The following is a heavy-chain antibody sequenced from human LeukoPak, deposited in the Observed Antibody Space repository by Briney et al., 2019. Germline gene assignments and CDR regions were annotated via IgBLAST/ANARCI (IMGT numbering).Heavy chain of an antibody. Sequence: SETLSLTCAVYGGSFSGYYWSWIRQPPGKGLEWIGETNHSGSTNYNPSLKSRVTISVDTSKNQFSLKLSSVTAADTAVYYCARGDPGSSFDYWGQGTLVTVSS. CDR1: GGSFSGYY. V-gene: IGHV4-34*01. D-gene: IGHD1-26*01. J-gene: IGHJ4*02. CDR2: TNHSGST. CDR3: ARGDPGSSFDY.